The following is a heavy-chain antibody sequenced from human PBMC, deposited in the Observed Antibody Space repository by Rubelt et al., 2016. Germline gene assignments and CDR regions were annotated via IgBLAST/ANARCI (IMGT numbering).Heavy chain of an antibody. D-gene: IGHD3-10*01. J-gene: IGHJ5*02. CDR1: AGSFSGYY. V-gene: IGHV4-34*01. CDR2: IDESGRT. Sequence: QLQLQQWGAGLLKPSETLSLSCAVYAGSFSGYYWSWIRQPPGKGLEWIGDIDESGRTSYNPSLKSRVTMSEHTSKNQFSLKLDSVSAADTAVYYCAREWISMARGVPTALDRWGQGTLVTVSS. CDR3: AREWISMARGVPTALDR.